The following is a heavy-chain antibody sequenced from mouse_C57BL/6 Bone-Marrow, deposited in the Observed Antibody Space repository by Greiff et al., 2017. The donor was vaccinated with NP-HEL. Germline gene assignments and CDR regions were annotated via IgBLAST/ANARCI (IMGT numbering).Heavy chain of an antibody. D-gene: IGHD1-1*01. V-gene: IGHV1-50*01. J-gene: IGHJ2*01. CDR3: ARYDDYYGSSPYYFDY. CDR1: GYTFTSYW. Sequence: VQLQQPGAELVKPGASVKLSCKASGYTFTSYWMQWVKQRPGQGLEWIGEIDPSDSYTNYNQKFKGKATLTVDTSSSTAYMQLSSLTSEDSAVYYCARYDDYYGSSPYYFDYWGQGTTLTVSS. CDR2: IDPSDSYT.